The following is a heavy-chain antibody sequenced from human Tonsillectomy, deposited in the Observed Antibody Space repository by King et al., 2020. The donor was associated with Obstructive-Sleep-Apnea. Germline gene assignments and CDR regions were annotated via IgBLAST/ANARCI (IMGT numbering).Heavy chain of an antibody. J-gene: IGHJ4*02. CDR2: ISYDGSNK. V-gene: IGHV3-30-3*01. Sequence: VQLVESGGGVVQPGRSLRLSCAASGFTFSSYAMHWVRQAPGKGLEWVAVISYDGSNKYYADSVKGRFTISRDNSKNTLYLQMNSLRAEDTAVYYCASGDTMTWVFDYWGQGTLVTVSS. CDR3: ASGDTMTWVFDY. CDR1: GFTFSSYA. D-gene: IGHD3-22*01.